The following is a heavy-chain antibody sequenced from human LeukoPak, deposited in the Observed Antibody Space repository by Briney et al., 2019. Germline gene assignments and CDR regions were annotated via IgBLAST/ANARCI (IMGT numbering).Heavy chain of an antibody. Sequence: KPSETLSLTCTVSGGSISSYYWSWIRQPPGKGLEWIGYIYYGGSTNYNPSLKSRVTISVDTSKNQFFLKLSSVTAADTAVYYCARAGGSYETDFDYWGQGTLVTVSS. CDR1: GGSISSYY. D-gene: IGHD1-26*01. J-gene: IGHJ4*02. CDR2: IYYGGST. CDR3: ARAGGSYETDFDY. V-gene: IGHV4-59*01.